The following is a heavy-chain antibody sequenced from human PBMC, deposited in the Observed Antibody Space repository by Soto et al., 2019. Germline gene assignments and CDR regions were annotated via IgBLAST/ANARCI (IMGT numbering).Heavy chain of an antibody. CDR3: ARGPGVSDDY. Sequence: PSETLSLTCTVPRGSISSYYWSWILQPPGKGLEWIGYIYYSGSTNYNPSLKSRVTISVDTSKNQFSLKLSSVTAADTAVYYCARGPGVSDDYWGQGTLVTVSS. V-gene: IGHV4-59*01. J-gene: IGHJ4*02. CDR1: RGSISSYY. D-gene: IGHD6-13*01. CDR2: IYYSGST.